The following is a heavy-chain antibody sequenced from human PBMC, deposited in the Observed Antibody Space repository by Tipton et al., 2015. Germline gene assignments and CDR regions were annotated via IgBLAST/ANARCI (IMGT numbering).Heavy chain of an antibody. CDR2: IYHSGST. D-gene: IGHD4-17*01. CDR1: GGSFSGYY. J-gene: IGHJ4*02. V-gene: IGHV4-34*01. Sequence: TLSLTCAVYGGSFSGYYWNWIRQPPGKGLEWIGEIYHSGSTNYNPSLKSRVTISVDTSKNQFSLKLSSVTAADTAVYYCARVDYGDYVHYFDYWGQGTLVTVSS. CDR3: ARVDYGDYVHYFDY.